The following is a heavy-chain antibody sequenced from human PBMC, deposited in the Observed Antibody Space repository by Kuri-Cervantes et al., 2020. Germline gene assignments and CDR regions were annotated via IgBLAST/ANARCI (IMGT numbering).Heavy chain of an antibody. D-gene: IGHD6-19*01. J-gene: IGHJ4*02. CDR2: IKHSGSI. CDR1: GGSFSGYY. CDR3: ARGRRTRAVAGTHDY. V-gene: IGHV4-34*01. Sequence: SQTLSLTCAVYGGSFSGYYWNWIRQPPGKGLEWIGEIKHSGSINYNPFLKSRVTISVDTSKNQFSLNLSFVTASDTAVYYCARGRRTRAVAGTHDYWGQGTLVTVSS.